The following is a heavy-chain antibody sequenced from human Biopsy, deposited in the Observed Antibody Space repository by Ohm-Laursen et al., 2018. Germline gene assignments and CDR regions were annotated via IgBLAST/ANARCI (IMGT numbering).Heavy chain of an antibody. CDR2: VYYTGST. CDR3: ARDRGYYSDRTVPGYFDL. Sequence: SDTLSLTCTVSGGSVSSGSYYWSWIRQPPGKGLQWTGYVYYTGSTDYNPSLQSRVTISVDTSKNHFSLRLRSVTPADTAIYYCARDRGYYSDRTVPGYFDLWGRGTLVTVSS. J-gene: IGHJ2*01. D-gene: IGHD3-22*01. CDR1: GGSVSSGSYY. V-gene: IGHV4-61*03.